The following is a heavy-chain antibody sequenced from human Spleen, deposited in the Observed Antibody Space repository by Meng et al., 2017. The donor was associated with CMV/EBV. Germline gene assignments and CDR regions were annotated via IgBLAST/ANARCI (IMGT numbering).Heavy chain of an antibody. D-gene: IGHD6-6*01. V-gene: IGHV4-39*01. CDR2: LYYSGRT. Sequence: SETLSLTCTVSGGSISSSRDYWGWVRQPPGKGLEWIGSLYYSGRTYYNWSLRSRITISGDTSKNQFSLKLSSVTAADTAVYYCATRSPLSSSPAYSDYWGQGTLVTVSS. J-gene: IGHJ4*02. CDR3: ATRSPLSSSPAYSDY. CDR1: GGSISSSRDY.